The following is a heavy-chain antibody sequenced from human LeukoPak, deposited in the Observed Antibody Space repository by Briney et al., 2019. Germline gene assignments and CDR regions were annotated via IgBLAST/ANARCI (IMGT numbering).Heavy chain of an antibody. Sequence: GGSLRLSCAASGFTFDDYAMHWVRQAPGKGLEWVSGISWNSGSIGYADSVKGRFTISRDNAKNSLYLQMNSLRAEDTALYYCAKAGDYGDYGRWFDPWGQGTLVTVSS. V-gene: IGHV3-9*01. CDR1: GFTFDDYA. J-gene: IGHJ5*02. CDR3: AKAGDYGDYGRWFDP. D-gene: IGHD4-17*01. CDR2: ISWNSGSI.